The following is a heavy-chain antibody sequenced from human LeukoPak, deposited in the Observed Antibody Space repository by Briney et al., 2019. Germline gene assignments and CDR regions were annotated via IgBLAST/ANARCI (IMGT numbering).Heavy chain of an antibody. Sequence: ASVKVSCKASGYTFTSYAMNWVRQAPGQGLEWMGWINTNTGNPTYAQGFTGRFVFSLGTSVSTAYLQISSLKAEDTAVYYCARSMQWPEMGLYNWFDPWGQGTLVTVSS. J-gene: IGHJ5*02. CDR2: INTNTGNP. CDR1: GYTFTSYA. D-gene: IGHD6-19*01. CDR3: ARSMQWPEMGLYNWFDP. V-gene: IGHV7-4-1*02.